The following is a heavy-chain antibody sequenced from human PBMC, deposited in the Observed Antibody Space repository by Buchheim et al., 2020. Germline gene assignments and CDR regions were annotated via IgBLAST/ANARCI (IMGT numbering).Heavy chain of an antibody. CDR3: ARDEI. CDR2: IAPDGTEK. J-gene: IGHJ4*02. CDR1: GFSFSTKW. Sequence: EVQLVESGGGLVQPGGSLRLSCAASGFSFSTKWMSWVRQAPGRGLEWVANIAPDGTEKYYVDSVKGRFTISRDNTADSLYLKMSGLRFEDTAVYYCARDEIWGQGTL. V-gene: IGHV3-7*01.